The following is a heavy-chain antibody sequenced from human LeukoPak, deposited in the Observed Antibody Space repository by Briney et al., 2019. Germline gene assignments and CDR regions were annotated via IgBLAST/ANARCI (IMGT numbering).Heavy chain of an antibody. CDR3: AKFGLQWLPYPGFHN. V-gene: IGHV3-7*01. J-gene: IGHJ4*02. Sequence: GGSLRLSCAASGFTFSSYWMSWVRQVPGKGLEWVANIKEDGSEKYYVDSVKGRFTISRDNVKNLLYLQMNSLRAEDAAVYYCAKFGLQWLPYPGFHNWGQGTVVIVSS. CDR1: GFTFSSYW. D-gene: IGHD6-19*01. CDR2: IKEDGSEK.